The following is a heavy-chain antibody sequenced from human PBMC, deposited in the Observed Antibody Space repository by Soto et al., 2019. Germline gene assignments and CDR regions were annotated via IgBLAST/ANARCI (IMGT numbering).Heavy chain of an antibody. V-gene: IGHV3-48*02. CDR3: ARDLPLDYYDSSGYGDAFDI. Sequence: PGGSLRLSCAASGFTFSSYSMNWVRQAPGKGLEWVSYISSSSSTIYYADSVKGRFTISRDNAKNSLYLQMNSLRDEDTAVYYCARDLPLDYYDSSGYGDAFDIWGQGTMVTVSS. CDR1: GFTFSSYS. D-gene: IGHD3-22*01. J-gene: IGHJ3*02. CDR2: ISSSSSTI.